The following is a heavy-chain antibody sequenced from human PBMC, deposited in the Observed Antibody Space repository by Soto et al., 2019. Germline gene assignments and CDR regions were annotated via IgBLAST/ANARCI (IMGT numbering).Heavy chain of an antibody. V-gene: IGHV1-2*04. CDR2: INPNSGGT. D-gene: IGHD1-26*01. Sequence: ASVKVSCKASGYTFTGYYMHWVRQAPGQGLEWMGWINPNSGGTNYAQKFQGWVTMTRDTSISTAYMELSKLRSDDTAVYYCARGGYSGSYTNDAFDIWGQGTMVTVSS. CDR3: ARGGYSGSYTNDAFDI. CDR1: GYTFTGYY. J-gene: IGHJ3*02.